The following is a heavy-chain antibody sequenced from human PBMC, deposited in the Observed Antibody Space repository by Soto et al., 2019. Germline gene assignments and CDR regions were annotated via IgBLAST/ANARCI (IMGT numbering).Heavy chain of an antibody. D-gene: IGHD2-21*02. CDR2: IIPIFGTA. V-gene: IGHV1-69*13. CDR1: GGTFSSYA. Sequence: SVKVSCKASGGTFSSYAISWVRQAPGQGLEWMGGIIPIFGTANYAQKFQGRVTITADESTSTAYMELSSLRSEDTAVYYCAIRDPRGLCGGDCYKTPFFDYWCQGTLVSVS. J-gene: IGHJ4*02. CDR3: AIRDPRGLCGGDCYKTPFFDY.